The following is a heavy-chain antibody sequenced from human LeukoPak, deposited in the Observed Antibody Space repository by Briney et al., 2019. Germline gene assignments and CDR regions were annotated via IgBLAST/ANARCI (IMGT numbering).Heavy chain of an antibody. CDR1: GFTFTNAW. V-gene: IGHV3-15*01. CDR3: ATDQQYSSGWPRSDY. D-gene: IGHD6-19*01. Sequence: GGSLRLSCAASGFTFTNAWMIWVRQAPGKGLEWIGHIKSNSDGGTTEFAAPVKGRFTISRDDSKNTLYLQMNSLNTEDTAVYYCATDQQYSSGWPRSDYWGQGTLVTVSS. J-gene: IGHJ4*02. CDR2: IKSNSDGGTT.